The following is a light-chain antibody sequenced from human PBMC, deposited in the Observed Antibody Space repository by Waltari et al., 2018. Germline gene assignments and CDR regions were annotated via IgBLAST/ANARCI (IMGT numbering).Light chain of an antibody. Sequence: EIVMTQSPATLSVSTGARATLSCRASQSVSDNLAWYQQKPGQAPRLLIYAASTRATGIPVRFSGSGSVTEFTLTIRSLQSEDFALYYCQEYNNWPSLTFGGGTKVEIK. J-gene: IGKJ4*01. CDR3: QEYNNWPSLT. V-gene: IGKV3-15*01. CDR2: AAS. CDR1: QSVSDN.